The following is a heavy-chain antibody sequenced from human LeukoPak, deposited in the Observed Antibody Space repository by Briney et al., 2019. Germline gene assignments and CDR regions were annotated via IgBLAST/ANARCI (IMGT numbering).Heavy chain of an antibody. Sequence: PSQTLSLTCTVSGGSISSGSYYWSWIRQPAGKGLEWIGRIYTSGSTNYNPSPKSRVTISVDTSKNQFSLKLSSVTAADTAVYYCARITFVVEGYGMDVWGQGTTVTVSS. CDR3: ARITFVVEGYGMDV. CDR1: GGSISSGSYY. J-gene: IGHJ6*02. V-gene: IGHV4-61*02. CDR2: IYTSGST. D-gene: IGHD2-21*01.